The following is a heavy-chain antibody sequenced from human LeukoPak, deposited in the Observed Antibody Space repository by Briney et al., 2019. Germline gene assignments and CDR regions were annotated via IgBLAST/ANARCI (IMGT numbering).Heavy chain of an antibody. Sequence: GASVKVSRKGSGGTFSRYVISSVRQAPGQRREWMGGSLPIFGTANYAQKFQGRVTITPDESTYADHMGLSSLRAEETPVYYCVREGGFTQTSGGYYYYMDVWGKGTTVTISS. CDR3: VREGGFTQTSGGYYYYMDV. CDR1: GGTFSRYV. D-gene: IGHD3-16*01. J-gene: IGHJ6*03. V-gene: IGHV1-69*01. CDR2: SLPIFGTA.